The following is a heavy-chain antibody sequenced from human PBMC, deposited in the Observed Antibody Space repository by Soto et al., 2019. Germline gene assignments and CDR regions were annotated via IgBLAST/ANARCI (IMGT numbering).Heavy chain of an antibody. CDR3: ARSSAIAAAGTSDH. D-gene: IGHD6-13*01. J-gene: IGHJ4*02. CDR2: ISAYNGNT. Sequence: GXSVKVSCKASGYTFTSYGISLVRHSPGQGLEWMGWISAYNGNTNYAQKLQGRVTMTTDTSTSTAYMELRSLRSDDTAVYYCARSSAIAAAGTSDHWGQGTLVTVSS. CDR1: GYTFTSYG. V-gene: IGHV1-18*01.